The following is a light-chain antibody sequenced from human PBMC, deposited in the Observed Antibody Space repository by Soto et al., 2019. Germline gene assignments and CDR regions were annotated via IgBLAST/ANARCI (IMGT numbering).Light chain of an antibody. V-gene: IGLV2-14*01. CDR2: EVS. CDR1: SIDVGGYNY. Sequence: QSVLTQPASVSGSPGQSITISCTGTSIDVGGYNYVSWYQQHPGKAPKLMIYEVSNRPSGVSNRFSGSKSGNTASLTISGLQAEDEADYYCSSYTSSSTSYVFXTGTKVTVL. J-gene: IGLJ1*01. CDR3: SSYTSSSTSYV.